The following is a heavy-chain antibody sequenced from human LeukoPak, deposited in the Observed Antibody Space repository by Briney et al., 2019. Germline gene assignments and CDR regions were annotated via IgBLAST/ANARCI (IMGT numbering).Heavy chain of an antibody. V-gene: IGHV1-18*01. CDR2: ISAYNGRT. Sequence: ASVKVSCKASGYTFTSSYINWVRQAPGQRLEWMGWISAYNGRTNYAQKFQGRVTMTTDSSTSTAYMDLTSLRSDDAAVYYCARGGTYYPCIDYWGQGTLVTVSS. D-gene: IGHD1-26*01. J-gene: IGHJ4*02. CDR3: ARGGTYYPCIDY. CDR1: GYTFTSSY.